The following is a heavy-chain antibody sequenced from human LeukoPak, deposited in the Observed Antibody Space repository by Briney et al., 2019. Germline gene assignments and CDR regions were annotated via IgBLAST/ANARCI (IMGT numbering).Heavy chain of an antibody. Sequence: SETLSLTCAVSGDSISSGGYSWHWIRQPPGKGLEWIGYIYSSGTTSYYPSLKSRVTISVDTSKNQFSLKLSSVTAADTAVYYCARDLGPTGFDPWGQGTLVTVSS. V-gene: IGHV4-30-4*07. CDR1: GDSISSGGYS. D-gene: IGHD4-17*01. CDR2: IYSSGTT. CDR3: ARDLGPTGFDP. J-gene: IGHJ5*02.